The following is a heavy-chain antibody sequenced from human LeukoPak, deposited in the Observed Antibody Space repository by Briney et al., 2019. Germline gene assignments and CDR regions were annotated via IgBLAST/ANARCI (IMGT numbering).Heavy chain of an antibody. V-gene: IGHV1-69*13. D-gene: IGHD2-2*01. CDR3: ARAGYCSSTSCIRFDY. Sequence: SVKVSCKASGGTFRSFAINWVRQAPGKGLEWMGGIIPMINTPKYAQRFQGRVSITADESTSTGYMELSSLRSEDTAVYYCARAGYCSSTSCIRFDYWGQGTLVTVSS. CDR2: IIPMINTP. CDR1: GGTFRSFA. J-gene: IGHJ4*02.